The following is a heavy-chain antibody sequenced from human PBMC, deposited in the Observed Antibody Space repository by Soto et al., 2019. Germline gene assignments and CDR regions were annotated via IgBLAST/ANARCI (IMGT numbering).Heavy chain of an antibody. D-gene: IGHD4-17*01. V-gene: IGHV3-9*01. CDR2: ISWNSGNL. J-gene: IGHJ4*02. CDR3: AKGASTTVFAFNDY. CDR1: GFTFDDYA. Sequence: EVQLVESGGGLVQPVRSLRRSCAAYGFTFDDYAMHWVRHGPGKGLEWVSSISWNSGNLGYADSVKGRFTISRVNAKNSLYLQMNSLRGEDTALYYCAKGASTTVFAFNDYWGQGTLVTVSS.